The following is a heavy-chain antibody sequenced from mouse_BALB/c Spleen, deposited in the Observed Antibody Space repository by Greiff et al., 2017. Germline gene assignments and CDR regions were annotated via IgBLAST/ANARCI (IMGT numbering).Heavy chain of an antibody. CDR3: ARDGGIYDGYYGY. Sequence: QVQLQQSGPELVKPGASVRISCKASGYTFTSYYIHWVKQRPGQGLEWIGWIYPGNVNTKYNEKFKGKATLTADKSSSTAYMQLSSLTSEDSAVYFCARDGGIYDGYYGYWGQGTTLTVSS. V-gene: IGHV1S56*01. J-gene: IGHJ2*01. CDR2: IYPGNVNT. CDR1: GYTFTSYY. D-gene: IGHD2-3*01.